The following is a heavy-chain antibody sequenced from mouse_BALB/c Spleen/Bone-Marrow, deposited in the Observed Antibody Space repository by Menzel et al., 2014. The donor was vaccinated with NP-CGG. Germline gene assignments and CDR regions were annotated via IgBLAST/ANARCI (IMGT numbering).Heavy chain of an antibody. J-gene: IGHJ3*01. CDR2: IYPGDGST. Sequence: VQGVESGPELVKPGASVKMSCKASGYTFTSYYIHWVKQRPGQGLEWIGLIYPGDGSTKYNEKFKGKTTLTADKSSSTVYMLLSSLTSEDSAIYFCARDDYGYWGQGTLVTVSA. CDR3: ARDDYGY. CDR1: GYTFTSYY. V-gene: IGHV1S56*01. D-gene: IGHD2-4*01.